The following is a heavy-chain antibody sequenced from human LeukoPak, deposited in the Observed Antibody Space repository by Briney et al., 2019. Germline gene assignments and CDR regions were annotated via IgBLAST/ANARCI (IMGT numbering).Heavy chain of an antibody. Sequence: GGSLRLSCAASGFTFDDYAMHWVRHAPGKGLEWVSLISWDGGSTYYADSVKGRFTISRDNSKNSLYLQMNSLRAEDTALYYCAKDKGEGYYYYYMDVWGKGTTVTVSS. J-gene: IGHJ6*03. CDR2: ISWDGGST. CDR3: AKDKGEGYYYYYMDV. D-gene: IGHD2-21*01. V-gene: IGHV3-43D*03. CDR1: GFTFDDYA.